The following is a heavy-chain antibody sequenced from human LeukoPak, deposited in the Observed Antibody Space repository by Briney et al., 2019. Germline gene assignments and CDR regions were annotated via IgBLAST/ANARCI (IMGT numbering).Heavy chain of an antibody. CDR2: IYYSGST. J-gene: IGHJ5*02. CDR1: GGSISSGDYY. Sequence: SQTLSLTCTVSGGSISSGDYYWSWIRQPPGKGLEWIGYIYYSGSTYYNPSLKSRVTISVDTSKNQFSLKLSSVTAADTAVYYCARLPPELSWFDPWGQGTLVTVSS. CDR3: ARLPPELSWFDP. V-gene: IGHV4-30-4*01. D-gene: IGHD2-15*01.